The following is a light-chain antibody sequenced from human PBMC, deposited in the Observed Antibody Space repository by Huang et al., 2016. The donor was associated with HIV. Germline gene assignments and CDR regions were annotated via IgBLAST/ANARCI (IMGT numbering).Light chain of an antibody. V-gene: IGKV3-15*01. CDR2: DTS. CDR3: QQYNSGGT. J-gene: IGKJ2*01. Sequence: EIVMTQSPATPSVSPGERATLSCRASQSVGSNLAWYQQKLGQAPRLLIYDTSTRATGIPAMFSGSGSATEFTLTISSLQSEDFAVYYCQQYNSGGTFGQGTKLEIK. CDR1: QSVGSN.